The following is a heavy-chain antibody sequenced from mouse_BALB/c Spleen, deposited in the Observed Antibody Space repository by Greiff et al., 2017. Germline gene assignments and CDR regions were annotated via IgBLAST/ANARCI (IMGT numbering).Heavy chain of an antibody. CDR3: ARHYRYDGYAMDD. J-gene: IGHJ4*01. CDR2: ISYSGST. D-gene: IGHD2-14*01. CDR1: GYSITSDYA. V-gene: IGHV3-2*02. Sequence: EVHLVESGPGLVKPSQSLSLTCTVTGYSITSDYAWNWIRQFPGNKLEWMGYISYSGSTSYNPSLKSRISITRDTSKNQFFLQLNSVTTEDTATYYCARHYRYDGYAMDDWGQGTSVTVSS.